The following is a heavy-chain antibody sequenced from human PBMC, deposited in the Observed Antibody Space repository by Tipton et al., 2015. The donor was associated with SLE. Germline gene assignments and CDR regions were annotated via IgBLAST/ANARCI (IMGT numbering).Heavy chain of an antibody. D-gene: IGHD2-15*01. V-gene: IGHV4-59*11. Sequence: TLSLTCTVSGGSISSHYWSWIRQPPGKGLEWIGYIYYSGSTNYNPSLKSRVTISVDTSKNQFSLKLSSVTAADTAVYYCASLQGYCSGGSCYSHLFDYWGQGTLVTVSS. J-gene: IGHJ4*02. CDR2: IYYSGST. CDR3: ASLQGYCSGGSCYSHLFDY. CDR1: GGSISSHY.